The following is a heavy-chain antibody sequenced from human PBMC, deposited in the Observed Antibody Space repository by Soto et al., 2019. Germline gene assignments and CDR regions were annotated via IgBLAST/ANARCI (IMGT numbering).Heavy chain of an antibody. V-gene: IGHV1-8*01. CDR2: MNPNSGNT. J-gene: IGHJ5*02. CDR1: GYTFTIYD. CDR3: ARVGPYYDFWSGSINWFDP. Sequence: ASVKVSCKASGYTFTIYDSNWGRQDTRQGLEWMGWMNPNSGNTGYAQKFQGRVTMTRNTSISTAYMELSSLRSEDTAVYYCARVGPYYDFWSGSINWFDPWGQGTLVTVSS. D-gene: IGHD3-3*01.